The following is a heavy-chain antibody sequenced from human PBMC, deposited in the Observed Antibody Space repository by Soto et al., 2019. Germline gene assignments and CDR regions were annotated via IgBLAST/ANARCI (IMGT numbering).Heavy chain of an antibody. CDR3: AEGELRYYYDRSMQFDY. J-gene: IGHJ4*02. D-gene: IGHD3-22*01. CDR1: GGTFSSYA. V-gene: IGHV1-69*13. Sequence: SVKVSCKASGGTFSSYAISWVRQAPGQGLEWMGGIIPIFGTANYAQKFQGRVTITADESTSTAYMELSSLRSEDTAVYYCAEGELRYYYDRSMQFDYWGQGTRVTVAS. CDR2: IIPIFGTA.